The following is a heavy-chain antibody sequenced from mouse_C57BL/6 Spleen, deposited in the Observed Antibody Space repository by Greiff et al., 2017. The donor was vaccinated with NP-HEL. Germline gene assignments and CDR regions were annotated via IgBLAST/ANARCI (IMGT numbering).Heavy chain of an antibody. Sequence: VQLQESGAELARPGASVTLSCKASGYTFTSYGLSWVKQRTGQGLEWIGELYPRSGSTYYNEKFKGKATLTADTSSSTAYMVLRVLASEASPVYLCASEVTTVVAYYFDYWGQGTTLTVSS. CDR3: ASEVTTVVAYYFDY. CDR2: LYPRSGST. D-gene: IGHD1-1*01. J-gene: IGHJ2*01. CDR1: GYTFTSYG. V-gene: IGHV1-81*01.